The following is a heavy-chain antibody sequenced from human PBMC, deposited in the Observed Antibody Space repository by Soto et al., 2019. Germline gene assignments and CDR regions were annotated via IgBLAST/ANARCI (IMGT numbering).Heavy chain of an antibody. Sequence: QVQLVESGGGVVQPGRSLRLSCAASGFTFSSYGMHWVRQAPGKGLEWVAVIWYDGSNKYYADSVKGRFTISRDNSKNTLYLQMNSLRAEDTAVYYCARNQLLAWYYFAYWGQGTLVTVSS. CDR1: GFTFSSYG. CDR3: ARNQLLAWYYFAY. J-gene: IGHJ4*02. CDR2: IWYDGSNK. V-gene: IGHV3-33*01. D-gene: IGHD2-2*01.